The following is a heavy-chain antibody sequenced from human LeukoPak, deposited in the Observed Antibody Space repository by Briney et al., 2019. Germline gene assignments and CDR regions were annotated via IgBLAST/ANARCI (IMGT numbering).Heavy chain of an antibody. CDR2: IYYSGST. V-gene: IGHV4-61*01. CDR3: ARVKTSQQQLVRFYNWFDP. Sequence: SETLSLTCTVSGGSVSSGSYYWSWIRQPPGKGLEWIGYIYYSGSTNYNPSLKSRVTISVDTSKNQFSLKLSSVTAADTAVYYCARVKTSQQQLVRFYNWFDPWGQGTLVTVSS. J-gene: IGHJ5*02. D-gene: IGHD6-13*01. CDR1: GGSVSSGSYY.